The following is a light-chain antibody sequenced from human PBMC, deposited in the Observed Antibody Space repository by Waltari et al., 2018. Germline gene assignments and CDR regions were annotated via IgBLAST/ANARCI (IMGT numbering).Light chain of an antibody. CDR2: QDT. J-gene: IGLJ1*01. Sequence: SYELTQPPSVSVSPGQTATITCSGDNLGEKYACWYQPKPGQSPIMVIYQDTKRPSGIPERFSASNSGNTATLTISGTQPMDEAYYYCQAWVSTITSAVFGPGTKVTVL. V-gene: IGLV3-1*01. CDR3: QAWVSTITSAV. CDR1: NLGEKY.